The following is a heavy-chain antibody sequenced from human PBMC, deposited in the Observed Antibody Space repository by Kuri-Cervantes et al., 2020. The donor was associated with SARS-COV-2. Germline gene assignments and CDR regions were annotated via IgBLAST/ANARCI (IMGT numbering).Heavy chain of an antibody. D-gene: IGHD3-16*01. Sequence: ETLSLTCAASGFTFSSYWMSWVRQAPGKGLEWVANIKQDGSEKYYVDSVKGRFTISRDNAKNSLYLQMNSLRAEDTAVYYCARGGGPGYYYGMDVWGQGTTVTVSS. CDR1: GFTFSSYW. V-gene: IGHV3-7*01. J-gene: IGHJ6*02. CDR2: IKQDGSEK. CDR3: ARGGGPGYYYGMDV.